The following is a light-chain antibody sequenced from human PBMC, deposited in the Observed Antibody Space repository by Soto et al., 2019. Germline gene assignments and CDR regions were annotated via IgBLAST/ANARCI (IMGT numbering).Light chain of an antibody. Sequence: EIVLTQSPATLSLSPGDRATLSCRASQSVSSYLAWYQQKPGQAPRLLIYDASNRATGIPARFSGSGSGTDFTFTISSLEPEDCAVYYCQQRSNWPLTCGGGTKVEIK. V-gene: IGKV3-11*01. CDR1: QSVSSY. CDR2: DAS. CDR3: QQRSNWPLT. J-gene: IGKJ4*01.